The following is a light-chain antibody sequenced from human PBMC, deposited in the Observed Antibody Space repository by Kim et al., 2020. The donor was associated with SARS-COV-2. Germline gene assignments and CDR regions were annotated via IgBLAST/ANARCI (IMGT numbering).Light chain of an antibody. CDR3: KQYETYWT. CDR1: QSVDGW. V-gene: IGKV1-5*03. CDR2: QAS. Sequence: DIQMTQSPYTLSAFVGNRVTITCRASQSVDGWVAWYQQQPGKAPKLLIYQASKLASGVPARFSGSGSGTSFTLTISDLQSEDSAVYYCKQYETYWTFGPGTKVDIK. J-gene: IGKJ1*01.